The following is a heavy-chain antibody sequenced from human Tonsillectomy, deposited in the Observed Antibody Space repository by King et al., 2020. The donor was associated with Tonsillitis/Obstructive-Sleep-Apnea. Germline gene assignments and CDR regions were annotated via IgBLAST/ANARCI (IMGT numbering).Heavy chain of an antibody. CDR1: GFTFSSYS. CDR2: ISSSSSYI. CDR3: ARDMKADYGVDY. J-gene: IGHJ4*02. Sequence: VQLVESGGGLVKPGGSLRLSCAASGFTFSSYSMNWVRQAPRKGLEWVSSISSSSSYIYYADSVKGRFTISRDNAKNSLYLQMNSLRAEDTAVYYCARDMKADYGVDYWGQGTLVTVSS. V-gene: IGHV3-21*01. D-gene: IGHD4-17*01.